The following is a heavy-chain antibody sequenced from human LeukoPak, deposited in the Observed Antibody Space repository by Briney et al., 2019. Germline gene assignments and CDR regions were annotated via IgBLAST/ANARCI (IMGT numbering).Heavy chain of an antibody. CDR1: GGSISSSSFF. Sequence: SETLSLTCSVSGGSISSSSFFWGWIRQPPGKGLEWIGSIYYGGTTYYNPSLRSRVSISVDTSKNQFSLKLSSVTAADTAVYYCARGRQWLGAIDYWGQGTLVTVSS. V-gene: IGHV4-39*07. D-gene: IGHD6-19*01. CDR3: ARGRQWLGAIDY. J-gene: IGHJ4*02. CDR2: IYYGGTT.